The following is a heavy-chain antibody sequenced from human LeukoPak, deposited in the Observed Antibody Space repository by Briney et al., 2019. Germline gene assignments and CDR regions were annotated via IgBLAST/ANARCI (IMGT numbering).Heavy chain of an antibody. CDR3: SRSAYYDGSGNYYDY. CDR2: ISDGGSTT. Sequence: GGSLRLSCAASGFTFSSYWMHWVRQAPGKGLVWVSRISDGGSTTTYADSMKGRFTISRDNAKNTLYLQMNGLRAEDTAVYYCSRSAYYDGSGNYYDYWGQGTLVTVSS. V-gene: IGHV3-74*01. CDR1: GFTFSSYW. J-gene: IGHJ4*02. D-gene: IGHD3-22*01.